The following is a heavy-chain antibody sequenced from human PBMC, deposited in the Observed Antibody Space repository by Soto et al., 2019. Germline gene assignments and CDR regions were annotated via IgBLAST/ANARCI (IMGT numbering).Heavy chain of an antibody. J-gene: IGHJ6*02. D-gene: IGHD3-10*01. CDR3: ARSHMVFYGMDV. V-gene: IGHV4-39*01. CDR1: GVSISSGTDC. Sequence: SETLSLTWTVSGVSISSGTDCWVWIRQPPGKGLEWIANINYSGSTYYNPSLKSRVTISVDTSKNQFSLKLSSVTAADTAVYYCARSHMVFYGMDVWGQGTTVPVSS. CDR2: INYSGST.